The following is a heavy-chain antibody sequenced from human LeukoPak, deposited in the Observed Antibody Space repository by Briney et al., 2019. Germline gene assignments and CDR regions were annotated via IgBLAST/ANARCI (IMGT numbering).Heavy chain of an antibody. J-gene: IGHJ5*02. CDR1: GFTFSSYE. D-gene: IGHD3-10*01. Sequence: GGSLRLSCAASGFTFSSYEMNWVRQAPGKGLEWVSYISSSGSTIYYADSVKGRFTISRDNAKNSLYLQMNSLKVEDTAVYYCAKLLQPEDYYGSGSSWGQGTLVTVSS. CDR2: ISSSGSTI. V-gene: IGHV3-48*03. CDR3: AKLLQPEDYYGSGSS.